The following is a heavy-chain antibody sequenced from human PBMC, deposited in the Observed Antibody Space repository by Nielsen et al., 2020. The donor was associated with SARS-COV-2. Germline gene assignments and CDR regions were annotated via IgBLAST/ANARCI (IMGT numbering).Heavy chain of an antibody. V-gene: IGHV3-74*01. CDR1: GFTFSTYW. D-gene: IGHD6-13*01. CDR2: MNSDGSST. J-gene: IGHJ6*02. Sequence: GESLKISCAASGFTFSTYWMHWVRQAPGKGLVWVSRMNSDGSSTTYADSVKGRFTISRDNAKNTLYLQMNSLRAEDTAVYYCARDMYAGSWYTESHYYYYYAMDVWGQGTTVTVSS. CDR3: ARDMYAGSWYTESHYYYYYAMDV.